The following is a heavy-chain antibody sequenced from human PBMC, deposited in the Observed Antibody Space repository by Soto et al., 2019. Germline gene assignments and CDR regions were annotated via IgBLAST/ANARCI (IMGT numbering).Heavy chain of an antibody. V-gene: IGHV3-23*01. D-gene: IGHD6-6*01. CDR1: GFTFSSYA. Sequence: GGSLRLSCAASGFTFSSYAMSWVRQAPGKGLEWVSAISGSGGSTYYADSVKGRFTISRDNSKSTLYLQMNSLRAEDTAVYYCAKADYSSSALFDYWGQGTLVTVSS. CDR2: ISGSGGST. J-gene: IGHJ4*02. CDR3: AKADYSSSALFDY.